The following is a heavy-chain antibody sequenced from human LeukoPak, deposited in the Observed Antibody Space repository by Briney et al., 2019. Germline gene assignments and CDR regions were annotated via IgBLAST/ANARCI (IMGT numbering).Heavy chain of an antibody. CDR2: IYYSGST. V-gene: IGHV4-59*01. D-gene: IGHD5-18*01. Sequence: SETLSLTCTVSGGSISNYFWSWIRQPPGKGLECIGYIYYSGSTNYNPSLKSRVTISVDTSKNQFSLKLSSVTAADTAVYYCARAHVDTATILDYWGQGTLVTVSS. J-gene: IGHJ4*02. CDR3: ARAHVDTATILDY. CDR1: GGSISNYF.